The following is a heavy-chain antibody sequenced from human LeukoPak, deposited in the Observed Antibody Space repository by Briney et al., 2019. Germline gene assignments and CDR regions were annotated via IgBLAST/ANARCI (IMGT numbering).Heavy chain of an antibody. D-gene: IGHD4-17*01. CDR2: ISGGGGGA. J-gene: IGHJ3*01. V-gene: IGHV3-23*01. CDR3: ARDPNGDYVGAFDF. Sequence: GGSLRLSCAGSGFTFSNYALIWVRRPPGKGLEWVSAISGGGGGAHYADAVRGRFTVSRDNSKNTLFLQMNSLRAEDTAVYYCARDPNGDYVGAFDFRGQGTTVTVS. CDR1: GFTFSNYA.